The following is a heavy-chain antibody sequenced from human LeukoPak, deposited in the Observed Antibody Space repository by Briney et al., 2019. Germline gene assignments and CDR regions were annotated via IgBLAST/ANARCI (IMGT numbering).Heavy chain of an antibody. J-gene: IGHJ5*02. D-gene: IGHD6-19*01. CDR2: ISAYNGNT. V-gene: IGHV1-18*01. Sequence: GASVKVSCKASGYTFTSYGISWVRQAPGQGLEWMGWISAYNGNTNYAQKLQGRVTMTTDTSTSTAYMELRSLRSDDTAVYYCARGRRIAVALNWFDPWGQGTLVTVSS. CDR3: ARGRRIAVALNWFDP. CDR1: GYTFTSYG.